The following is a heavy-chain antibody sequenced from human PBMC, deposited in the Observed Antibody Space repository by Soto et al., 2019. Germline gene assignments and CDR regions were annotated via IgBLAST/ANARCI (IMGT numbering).Heavy chain of an antibody. J-gene: IGHJ6*03. CDR3: ARDSGKPPARPAPLYYYYYMDV. Sequence: QVQLMQSGAEVKKPGASVKVSCKASGYTFTSYGISWVRQAPGQGLEWMGWISAYNGNTNYAQKLQGRVTMTTDTSTSTAYMELRSLRSDDTAVYYCARDSGKPPARPAPLYYYYYMDVWGKGTTVTVSS. V-gene: IGHV1-18*01. CDR1: GYTFTSYG. D-gene: IGHD6-6*01. CDR2: ISAYNGNT.